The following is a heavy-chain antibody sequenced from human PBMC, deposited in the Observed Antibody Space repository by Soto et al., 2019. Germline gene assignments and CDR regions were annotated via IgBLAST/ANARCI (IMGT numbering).Heavy chain of an antibody. V-gene: IGHV3-30*18. CDR3: AKVLRGGIGFGMDV. Sequence: QVQLVESGGGVVQPGRSLRLSCAASEFTFSSHGMHWVRQAPGKGLEWVSYISYDGSDKRYGDSVKGRFTMSRDNSKNTLYLEMNSLSVEDTAVYYCAKVLRGGIGFGMDVWGRGTTVTVAS. J-gene: IGHJ6*02. CDR1: EFTFSSHG. CDR2: ISYDGSDK. D-gene: IGHD3-10*01.